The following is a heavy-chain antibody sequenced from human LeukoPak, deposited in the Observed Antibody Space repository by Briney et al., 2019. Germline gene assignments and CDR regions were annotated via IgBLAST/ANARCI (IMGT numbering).Heavy chain of an antibody. CDR3: AKLPGGYSSGWYVDY. V-gene: IGHV3-23*01. J-gene: IGHJ4*02. CDR1: GFTFSSYA. Sequence: PVGSLRLSCAASGFTFSSYAMSWVRQAPGKGLEWVSAISGSGGSTYYADSVKGRFTISRDNSKNTLYLQMNSLRAEDTAVYYCAKLPGGYSSGWYVDYWGQGTLVTVSS. CDR2: ISGSGGST. D-gene: IGHD6-19*01.